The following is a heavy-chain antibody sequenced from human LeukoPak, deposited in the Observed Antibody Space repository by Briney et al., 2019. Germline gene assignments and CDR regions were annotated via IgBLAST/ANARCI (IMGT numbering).Heavy chain of an antibody. CDR1: GFTVSSNY. CDR3: AREYGSGSYYNNWFDP. J-gene: IGHJ5*02. CDR2: IYSGGYT. D-gene: IGHD3-10*01. Sequence: GGSLRLSRAASGFTVSSNYMSWVRQAPGKGLEWVSVIYSGGYTYYADSVKGRFTVSRDNSKNTVYLQMNNLRAEDTAVYYCAREYGSGSYYNNWFDPWGQGTLVTVSS. V-gene: IGHV3-53*01.